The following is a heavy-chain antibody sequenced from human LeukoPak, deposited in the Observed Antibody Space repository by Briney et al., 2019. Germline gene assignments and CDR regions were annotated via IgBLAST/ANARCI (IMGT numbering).Heavy chain of an antibody. V-gene: IGHV1-3*03. D-gene: IGHD1-1*01. CDR3: ARGPTSISPYYYYYMDV. CDR1: GYTFTDYA. Sequence: GASVKVSCKASGYTFTDYAMHWVRQAPGQRLGWLGWINAGNGSAKYSHEFQGRLSITRDTSASTVSMELSSLRSEDMAVYYCARGPTSISPYYYYYMDVWGKGTTVTVSS. CDR2: INAGNGSA. J-gene: IGHJ6*03.